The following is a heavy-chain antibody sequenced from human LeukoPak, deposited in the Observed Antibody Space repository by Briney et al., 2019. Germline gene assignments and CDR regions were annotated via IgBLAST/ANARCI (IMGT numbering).Heavy chain of an antibody. CDR2: ISGSGGST. J-gene: IGHJ6*03. Sequence: GGSLRLSCAASGFTFSSYAMSWVRQAPGKGLEWVSAISGSGGSTYYADSVKGRFTISRDNSKNTLYLQMNSLRAEDTAVYYCAKGRSGYNYYYMDVWGKGTTVTVSS. CDR1: GFTFSSYA. CDR3: AKGRSGYNYYYMDV. D-gene: IGHD3-3*01. V-gene: IGHV3-23*01.